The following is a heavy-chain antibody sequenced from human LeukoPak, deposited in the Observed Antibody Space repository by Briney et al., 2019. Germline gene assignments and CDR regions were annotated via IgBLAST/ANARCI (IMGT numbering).Heavy chain of an antibody. V-gene: IGHV4-59*01. CDR3: ARVSGSYGAFDI. Sequence: PSETLSLTCTVSGGSISSYYWSWIWQPPGKGLEWIGYIYYSGSTNYNPSLKSRVTISVDTSKNQFSLKLSSVTAADTAVYYCARVSGSYGAFDIWGQGTMVTVSS. J-gene: IGHJ3*02. CDR1: GGSISSYY. D-gene: IGHD1-26*01. CDR2: IYYSGST.